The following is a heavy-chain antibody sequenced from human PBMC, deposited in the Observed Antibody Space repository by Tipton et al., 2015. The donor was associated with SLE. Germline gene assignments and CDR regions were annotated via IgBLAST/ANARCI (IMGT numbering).Heavy chain of an antibody. Sequence: TLSLTCTVSGGSISSYYWSWIRQPPGKGLEWIGFIYTSGSTNYNPSLTSRVTITIDTSKNQFSLKLSSVTAADTAVYYCASRDMDVWGKGTTVTVSS. V-gene: IGHV4-4*08. J-gene: IGHJ6*03. CDR2: IYTSGST. CDR3: ASRDMDV. CDR1: GGSISSYY.